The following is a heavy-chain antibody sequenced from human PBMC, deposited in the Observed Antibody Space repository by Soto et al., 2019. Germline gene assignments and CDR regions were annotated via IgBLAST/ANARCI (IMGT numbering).Heavy chain of an antibody. D-gene: IGHD3-3*01. V-gene: IGHV1-18*04. CDR2: ISAYNGNT. Sequence: ASVKVSCKASGYTFTSYGISWVRQAPGQGLEWMGWISAYNGNTNYAQKLQGRVTMTTNTSTSTAYMELRSLRSDDTAVYYCARVPVRFLEWLYWFAPWGQGTLVTVSS. J-gene: IGHJ5*02. CDR1: GYTFTSYG. CDR3: ARVPVRFLEWLYWFAP.